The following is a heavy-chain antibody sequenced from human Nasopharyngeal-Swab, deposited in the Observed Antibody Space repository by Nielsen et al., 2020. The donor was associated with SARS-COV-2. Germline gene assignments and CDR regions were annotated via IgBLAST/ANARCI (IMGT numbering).Heavy chain of an antibody. D-gene: IGHD2-21*01. CDR3: AKAPYLRGLDV. CDR2: ISGSGDTT. Sequence: GESLKISCAASGFTVSSNYMSWVRQAPGKGLEWVSIISGSGDTTYYADSVKDRFTISRDNSKNTLYLQTNSLRVEDTAVYYCAKAPYLRGLDVWGQGTTVTVSS. J-gene: IGHJ6*02. CDR1: GFTVSSNY. V-gene: IGHV3-23*01.